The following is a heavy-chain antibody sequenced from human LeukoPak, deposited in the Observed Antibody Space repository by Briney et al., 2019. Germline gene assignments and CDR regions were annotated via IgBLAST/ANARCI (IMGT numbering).Heavy chain of an antibody. CDR2: INAGNGNT. V-gene: IGHV1-3*01. CDR1: GYIFANYA. J-gene: IGHJ4*02. Sequence: ASVKVSCKASGYIFANYAIHWVRQAPGQRLEWMGWINAGNGNTKYSQNFQGRVTITRDTSASTAYMDLSSLRSEDTAVYYCAKAIWIRGNYYFDCWGQGTQVTVSS. D-gene: IGHD3-10*01. CDR3: AKAIWIRGNYYFDC.